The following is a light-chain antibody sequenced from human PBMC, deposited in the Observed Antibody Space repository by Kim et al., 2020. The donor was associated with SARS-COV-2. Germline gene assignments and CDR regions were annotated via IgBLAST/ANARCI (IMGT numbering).Light chain of an antibody. CDR1: HSVSSSY. CDR3: QQYGSSPPGT. J-gene: IGKJ1*01. CDR2: GAS. Sequence: PGERDTASRSASHSVSSSYFSWYQQQPGHAPRLLIYGASSRATGIPDRFSGSGSGTDFTLTISRLEPEDFAVYYCQQYGSSPPGTFGQGTKVDIK. V-gene: IGKV3-20*01.